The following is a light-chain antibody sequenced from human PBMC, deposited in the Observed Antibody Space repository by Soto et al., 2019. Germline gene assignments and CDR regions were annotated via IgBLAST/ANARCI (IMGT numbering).Light chain of an antibody. V-gene: IGKV3-20*01. CDR2: GAS. J-gene: IGKJ1*01. CDR1: QSVSSSY. CDR3: QQYHPYST. Sequence: EIVLTQSPGTLSLSPGERASLSCRASQSVSSSYLAWYQQKPGQAPXLLIYGASSTATGTPNRFSGSGSGTDFTLTISSLASDDLATYYCQQYHPYSTFGQGTKVDIK.